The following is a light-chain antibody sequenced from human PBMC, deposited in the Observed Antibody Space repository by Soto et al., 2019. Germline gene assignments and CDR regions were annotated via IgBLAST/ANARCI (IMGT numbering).Light chain of an antibody. Sequence: EIVLTQSPGTLSLSPGERATLSCKASQSVTKNYLAWYQQKPGQAPRLLIDDAFNRATGIPDRFSGSGSGTDFTLTISRLEPEDFAVYYCQQCAHSPLTFGQGTKVEIK. J-gene: IGKJ1*01. CDR3: QQCAHSPLT. V-gene: IGKV3-20*01. CDR1: QSVTKNY. CDR2: DAF.